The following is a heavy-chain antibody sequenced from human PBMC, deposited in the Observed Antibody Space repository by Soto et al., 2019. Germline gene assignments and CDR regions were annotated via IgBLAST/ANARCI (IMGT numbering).Heavy chain of an antibody. CDR3: AHRRTVASRCWFDP. Sequence: QITLKESGPTLVKPTQTLTLTCAFSGFSLTTGEGAVGWIRQPPGKALEWLAIVYAYDTVHYSPSLKSRLTITYDTSKNQVVLTRTNMDPVDTATYYCAHRRTVASRCWFDPWGQGTLVTVSS. CDR1: GFSLTTGEGA. J-gene: IGHJ5*01. CDR2: VYAYDTV. D-gene: IGHD6-6*01. V-gene: IGHV2-5*01.